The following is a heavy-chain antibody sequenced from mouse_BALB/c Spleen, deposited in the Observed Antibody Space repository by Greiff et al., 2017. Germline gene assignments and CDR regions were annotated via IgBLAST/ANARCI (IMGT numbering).Heavy chain of an antibody. J-gene: IGHJ4*01. CDR1: GYTFTDYD. CDR3: ARRGYGSSHAMDY. D-gene: IGHD1-1*01. CDR2: ISTYYGDA. V-gene: IGHV1S137*01. Sequence: QVHVKQSGAELVRPGVSVKISCKGSGYTFTDYDMHWVKQSHAKSLEWIGVISTYYGDASYNQKFKGKATMTVDKSSSTAYMELARLTSEDSAIYDCARRGYGSSHAMDYWGQGTTVTVSS.